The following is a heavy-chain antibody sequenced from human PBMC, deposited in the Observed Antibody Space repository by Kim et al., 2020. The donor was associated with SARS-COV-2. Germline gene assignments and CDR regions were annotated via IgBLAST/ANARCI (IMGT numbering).Heavy chain of an antibody. CDR1: GFTFSSYS. D-gene: IGHD3-3*01. Sequence: GGSLRLSCAASGFTFSSYSMNWVRQAPGKGLEWVSYISSSSSTIYYADSVKGRFTISRDNAKNSLYLQMNSLRDEDTAVYYCARDYYDFWSGYYNVEHYFDYWGQGTLVTVSS. CDR2: ISSSSSTI. CDR3: ARDYYDFWSGYYNVEHYFDY. V-gene: IGHV3-48*02. J-gene: IGHJ4*02.